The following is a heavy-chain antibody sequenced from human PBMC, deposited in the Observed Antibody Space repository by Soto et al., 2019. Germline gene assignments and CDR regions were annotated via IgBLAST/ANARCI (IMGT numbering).Heavy chain of an antibody. D-gene: IGHD6-6*01. V-gene: IGHV1-69*01. J-gene: IGHJ4*02. CDR2: IIPIFGTA. Sequence: SVKVSFKASGGTFSSYAISWVRQAPGQGLEWMGGIIPIFGTANYAQKFQGRVTITADESTSTAYMELSSLRSEDTAVYYCARLEYSSSSPDFDYWGQGTLVTVSS. CDR1: GGTFSSYA. CDR3: ARLEYSSSSPDFDY.